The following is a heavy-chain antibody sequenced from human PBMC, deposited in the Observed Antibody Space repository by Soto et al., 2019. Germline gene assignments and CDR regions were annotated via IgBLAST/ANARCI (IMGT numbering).Heavy chain of an antibody. Sequence: ASVKVSCKASGYTFTGYYMHWVRQAPGQGLEWMGWINPNSGGTNYAQKFQGRVTMTRDTSISTAYMELSRLRPDDTAVYYCARDRPPGYYGMDVWGQGTTVTVSS. CDR3: ARDRPPGYYGMDV. CDR1: GYTFTGYY. CDR2: INPNSGGT. J-gene: IGHJ6*02. V-gene: IGHV1-2*02. D-gene: IGHD3-10*01.